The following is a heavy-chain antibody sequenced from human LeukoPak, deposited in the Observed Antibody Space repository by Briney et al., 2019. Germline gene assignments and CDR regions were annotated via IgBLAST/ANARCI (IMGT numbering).Heavy chain of an antibody. J-gene: IGHJ5*02. D-gene: IGHD3-3*01. Sequence: ASVKVSCKASGYTFTSYDINWVRQATGQGLEWMGWMNHNSGNTGYAQKFQGRVTMTRNTSISTAYMELSSLRSEDTAVYYCARGLRFLEWLLSWFDPWGQGTLVTVSS. CDR3: ARGLRFLEWLLSWFDP. CDR2: MNHNSGNT. CDR1: GYTFTSYD. V-gene: IGHV1-8*01.